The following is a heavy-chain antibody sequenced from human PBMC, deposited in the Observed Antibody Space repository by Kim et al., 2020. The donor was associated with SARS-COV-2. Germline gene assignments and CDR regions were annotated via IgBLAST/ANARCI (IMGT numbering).Heavy chain of an antibody. CDR2: INPNSGGT. D-gene: IGHD3-16*01. CDR3: ARDRSAEHLGGSN. V-gene: IGHV1-2*02. J-gene: IGHJ4*02. CDR1: GYTFTGYY. Sequence: ASVKVSCKASGYTFTGYYMHWVRQAPGQGLEWMGWINPNSGGTNYAQKFQGRVTMTRDTSISTAYMELSRLRSDDTAVYYCARDRSAEHLGGSNWGQGTLVTVSS.